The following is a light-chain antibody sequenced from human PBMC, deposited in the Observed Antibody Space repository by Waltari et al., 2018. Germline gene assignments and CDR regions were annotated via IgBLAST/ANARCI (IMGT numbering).Light chain of an antibody. V-gene: IGKV1-16*02. CDR1: QGINNY. J-gene: IGKJ5*01. Sequence: DIQMTQSPSSLSASVGDRVPITCRASQGINNYLAWFQKKPGKGPKSLIYGASSLQSGVPSKFSGSGSGTDFTLTISSLQPEDFATYYCLQYSSYPLTFGQGTRLEIK. CDR2: GAS. CDR3: LQYSSYPLT.